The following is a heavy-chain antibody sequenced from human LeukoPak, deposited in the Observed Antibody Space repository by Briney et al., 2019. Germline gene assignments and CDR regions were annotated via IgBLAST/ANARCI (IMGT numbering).Heavy chain of an antibody. CDR2: IYYSGGT. D-gene: IGHD6-13*01. J-gene: IGHJ4*02. CDR3: ARAWTSAGRFDF. CDR1: GDSISDGDYY. Sequence: PSQTLSLTCTVSGDSISDGDYYWSWIRQPPGKGLEWLGYIYYSGGTYYNPSLKSRLTISVDTSRNQFSLELSSVTAADTAVYYCARAWTSAGRFDFWGQGTLVPVSS. V-gene: IGHV4-30-4*01.